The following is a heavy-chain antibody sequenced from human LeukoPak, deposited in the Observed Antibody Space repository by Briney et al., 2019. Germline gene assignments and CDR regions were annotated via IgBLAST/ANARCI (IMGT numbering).Heavy chain of an antibody. V-gene: IGHV3-30*02. J-gene: IGHJ3*02. CDR1: GFTFSSYG. D-gene: IGHD3-22*01. Sequence: GGSLRLSCAASGFTFSSYGMHWVRQAPGKGLEWVAIIRYDGSNKYYADSVKGRFTISRDNSKNTLYLQMNRLRAEDTAVYYCAKVGTYYYDSSGSAGAFDIWGQGTMVTVSS. CDR3: AKVGTYYYDSSGSAGAFDI. CDR2: IRYDGSNK.